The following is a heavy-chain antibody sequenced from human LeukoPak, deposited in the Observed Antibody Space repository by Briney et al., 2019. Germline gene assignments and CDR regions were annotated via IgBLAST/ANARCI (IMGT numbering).Heavy chain of an antibody. V-gene: IGHV4-4*02. Sequence: NSSETLSLTCAVSGGSISSSNWWSWVRQPPGKGLEWIGEIYHSGSTNYNPSLKSRVTISVDKSKNQFSLKLSSVTAADTAVYYCARATGEYSSSRPLDYWGQGTLVTVSS. CDR3: ARATGEYSSSRPLDY. J-gene: IGHJ4*02. CDR2: IYHSGST. CDR1: GGSISSSNW. D-gene: IGHD6-6*01.